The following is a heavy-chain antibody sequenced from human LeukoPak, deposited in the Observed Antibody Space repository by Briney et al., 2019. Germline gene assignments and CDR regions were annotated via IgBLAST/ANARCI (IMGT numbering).Heavy chain of an antibody. J-gene: IGHJ4*02. CDR2: ISRSGGSI. Sequence: SGGSLRLSCATSGFTFSDYYMSWIRQAPGKGLECISYISRSGGSIYYADSVEGRFTVSRDNAKSSLYLQMNSLRAEDTAVYYCARDGSTYYDIWSGYPYWGQGTLVTVSS. CDR1: GFTFSDYY. V-gene: IGHV3-11*04. D-gene: IGHD3-3*01. CDR3: ARDGSTYYDIWSGYPY.